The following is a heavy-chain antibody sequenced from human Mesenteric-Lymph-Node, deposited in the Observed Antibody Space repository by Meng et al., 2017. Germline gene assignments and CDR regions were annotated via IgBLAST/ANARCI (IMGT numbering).Heavy chain of an antibody. CDR2: IYWDDEK. CDR1: GFSLSTSGVG. J-gene: IGHJ4*02. Sequence: SGTTLVKPTQTLTLTCTFSGFSLSTSGVGGGWIRQPPGKALEWLALIYWDDEKRDRPSLKSRLTITKGTSKNQVVLTMTNMDPVDTATHYCARTTGDSSGWDFDYWGQGTLVTVSS. CDR3: ARTTGDSSGWDFDY. D-gene: IGHD6-19*01. V-gene: IGHV2-5*02.